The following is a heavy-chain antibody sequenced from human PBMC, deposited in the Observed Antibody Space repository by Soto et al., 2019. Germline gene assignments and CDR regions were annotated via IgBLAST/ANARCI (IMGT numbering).Heavy chain of an antibody. D-gene: IGHD3-16*02. CDR3: ARDAPYDYVWGSYRSYTYGMDV. J-gene: IGHJ6*02. V-gene: IGHV6-1*01. Sequence: QTLSLTCAISGDSVSSNSAAWKCIMHSPSRCLEWVGRTYYRSKWYNDYAVSVKSRITINPDTSKNQFSLQLNSVTPEDTAVYYCARDAPYDYVWGSYRSYTYGMDVWGQGTTVTVSS. CDR2: TYYRSKWYN. CDR1: GDSVSSNSAA.